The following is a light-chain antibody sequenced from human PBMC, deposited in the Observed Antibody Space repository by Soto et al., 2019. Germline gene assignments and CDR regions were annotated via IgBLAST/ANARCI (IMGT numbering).Light chain of an antibody. CDR3: QQSYSTTWT. V-gene: IGKV1-5*01. Sequence: VKSILTACTRSGSVGGRVTIDCRASQTISSWLAWYQQKPGKAPKLLIYDASSLESGVPSRFTRHGSGTDFPLTICWLQPEDFATYYCQQSYSTTWTFGQGTKVDI. CDR1: QTISSW. CDR2: DAS. J-gene: IGKJ1*01.